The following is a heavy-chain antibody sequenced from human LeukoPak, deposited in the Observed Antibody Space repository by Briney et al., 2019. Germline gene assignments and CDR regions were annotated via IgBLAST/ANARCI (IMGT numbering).Heavy chain of an antibody. CDR3: ASSYDSSGYLDY. V-gene: IGHV4-39*01. CDR2: IYDSGST. Sequence: ASETLSLTCTVSGGSIRSSYYYWGWIRQPPGKGLEWIGSIYDSGSTYYNPSLKSRVTISVDTSKNQFSLKLNSVTAADTAVYYCASSYDSSGYLDYWGQGTLVTVSS. D-gene: IGHD3-22*01. CDR1: GGSIRSSYYY. J-gene: IGHJ4*02.